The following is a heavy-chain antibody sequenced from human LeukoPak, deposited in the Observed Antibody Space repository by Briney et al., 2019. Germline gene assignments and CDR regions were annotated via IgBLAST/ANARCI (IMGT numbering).Heavy chain of an antibody. CDR3: ARLSAYYYGSYFYYYMDV. J-gene: IGHJ6*03. CDR1: GFTFSSYA. V-gene: IGHV3-7*01. CDR2: IKQDESEK. Sequence: GGSLRLSCAASGFTFSSYAMSWVRQAPGKGPEWVANIKQDESEKYSVDSVKGRFIISRDNAKNSVFLQMNSLRAEDTALYYCARLSAYYYGSYFYYYMDVWGKGTTVTVSS. D-gene: IGHD3-10*01.